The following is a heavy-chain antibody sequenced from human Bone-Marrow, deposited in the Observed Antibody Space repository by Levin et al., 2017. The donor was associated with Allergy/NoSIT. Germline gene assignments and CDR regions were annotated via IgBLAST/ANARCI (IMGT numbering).Heavy chain of an antibody. CDR3: ARTVWGSSRRLFDA. V-gene: IGHV4-34*01. D-gene: IGHD3-16*02. Sequence: SQTLSLTCAVNGGSFSGFYWTWLRPTPGKGLEWIGEINQSGSTKYNPSLKSRGTISIDTSKNHFSLKLTSATAADTAVYYCARTVWGSSRRLFDAWGQGTLVTVSS. CDR1: GGSFSGFY. J-gene: IGHJ4*02. CDR2: INQSGST.